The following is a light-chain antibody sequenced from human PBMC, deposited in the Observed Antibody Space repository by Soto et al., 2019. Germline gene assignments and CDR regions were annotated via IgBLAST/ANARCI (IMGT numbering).Light chain of an antibody. CDR2: RTS. Sequence: TQSPAILSVSPGERVTLSCRASQSIATLLAWHQHKPGQAPRLLIYRTSNRATGIPDRFSGSGSGTEFSLIISSLQSEDFAIYYCQQYNNWPITFGQGTRLEIK. CDR1: QSIATL. CDR3: QQYNNWPIT. V-gene: IGKV3-15*01. J-gene: IGKJ5*01.